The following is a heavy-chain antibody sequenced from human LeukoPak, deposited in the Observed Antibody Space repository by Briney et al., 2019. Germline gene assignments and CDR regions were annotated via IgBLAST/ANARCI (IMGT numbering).Heavy chain of an antibody. CDR3: ARDRVTMVRGVIIPNDY. V-gene: IGHV3-21*01. J-gene: IGHJ4*02. CDR1: GFTFSSYS. D-gene: IGHD3-10*01. Sequence: GGSLRLSCAASGFTFSSYSMNWVRQAPGKGLEWVSSISSSSSYIYYADSVKGRFTISRDNAKNSLYLQMNSLRAEDTAVYYCARDRVTMVRGVIIPNDYWGQGTLVTVPS. CDR2: ISSSSSYI.